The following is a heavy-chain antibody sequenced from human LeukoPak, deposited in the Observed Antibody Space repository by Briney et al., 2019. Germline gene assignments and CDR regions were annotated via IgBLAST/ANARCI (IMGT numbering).Heavy chain of an antibody. D-gene: IGHD4-23*01. J-gene: IGHJ5*02. CDR2: IYSGGST. V-gene: IGHV3-66*01. CDR3: AREDSDYGGNSGSYWFDP. Sequence: PGGSLRLSCAASGFTVSSNYMSWVRQAPGQGLEWVSVIYSGGSTYYADSVKGRFTISRDNSKNTLYLQMNSLRAEDTAVYYCAREDSDYGGNSGSYWFDPWGQGTLVTVSS. CDR1: GFTVSSNY.